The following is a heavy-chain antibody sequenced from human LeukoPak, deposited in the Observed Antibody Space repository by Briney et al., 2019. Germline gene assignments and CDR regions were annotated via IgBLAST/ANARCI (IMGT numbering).Heavy chain of an antibody. CDR3: ATRSSTVAAARCFDD. CDR1: GESFSAYF. D-gene: IGHD6-6*01. Sequence: SETLSLTCAVHGESFSAYFWSWLRQAPGKGLEWVGEIDHRGSSNYNPPLKSRATISVDTSKNHFSLSLTSVTAADTAVYYCATRSSTVAAARCFDDWGQGTVVTVSS. J-gene: IGHJ4*03. CDR2: IDHRGSS. V-gene: IGHV4-34*01.